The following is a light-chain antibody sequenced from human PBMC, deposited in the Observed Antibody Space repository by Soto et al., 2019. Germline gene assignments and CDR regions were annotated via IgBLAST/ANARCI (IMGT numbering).Light chain of an antibody. CDR1: QSVSRSY. Sequence: EIVLTQSPGTLSLSSGERATLSCRASQSVSRSYLAWYQQKLGQPPRLLIYGASNRATGIPDRFSGSGSGTDFTLTIGRLEPEDFAVYYCQQYATSPPTFGGGTKVEIK. CDR2: GAS. CDR3: QQYATSPPT. V-gene: IGKV3-20*01. J-gene: IGKJ4*01.